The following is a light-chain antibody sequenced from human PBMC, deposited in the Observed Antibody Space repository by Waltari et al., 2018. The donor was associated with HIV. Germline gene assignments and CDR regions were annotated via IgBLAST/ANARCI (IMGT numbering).Light chain of an antibody. V-gene: IGLV7-46*01. CDR1: TGAVTSGHY. Sequence: QAVVTQEPSLTVSPGGTVTPTCGSSTGAVTSGHYPHWFQQKPGQAPRTLIYDTSNKHSWTPARFSGSLLGGKAALTLSGAQPEDEAEYYCLLSYSGARSVVFGGGTKLTVL. CDR2: DTS. J-gene: IGLJ2*01. CDR3: LLSYSGARSVV.